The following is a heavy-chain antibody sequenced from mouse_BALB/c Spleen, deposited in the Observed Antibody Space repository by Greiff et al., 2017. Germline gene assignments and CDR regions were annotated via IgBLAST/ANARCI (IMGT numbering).Heavy chain of an antibody. Sequence: QVQLQQSGAELMKPGASVKISCKATGYTFSSYWIEWVKQRPGHGLEWIGEILPGSGSTNYNEKFKGKATFTADTSSNTAYMQLSSLTSEDSAVYYCASQGGAMDYWGQGTSVTVSS. CDR2: ILPGSGST. CDR3: ASQGGAMDY. CDR1: GYTFSSYW. J-gene: IGHJ4*01. V-gene: IGHV1-9*01.